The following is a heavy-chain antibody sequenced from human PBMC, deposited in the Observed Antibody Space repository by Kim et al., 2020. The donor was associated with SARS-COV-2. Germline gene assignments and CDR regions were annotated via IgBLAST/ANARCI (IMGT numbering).Heavy chain of an antibody. V-gene: IGHV3-21*01. CDR3: ARGGRGYSYGPSDAFDI. D-gene: IGHD5-18*01. CDR2: ISTSSSYI. J-gene: IGHJ3*02. Sequence: GGSLRLSCAASGFTFSSYSMNWVRQAPGKGLEWVSSISTSSSYIYYADLVKGRFTISRDNAKNSLYLQMNSLRAEDTAVYYCARGGRGYSYGPSDAFDIWGQGTMVTVSS. CDR1: GFTFSSYS.